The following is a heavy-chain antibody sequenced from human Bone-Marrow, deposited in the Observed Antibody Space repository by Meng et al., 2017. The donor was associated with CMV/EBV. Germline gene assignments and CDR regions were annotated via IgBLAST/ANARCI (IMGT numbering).Heavy chain of an antibody. CDR2: ISGSGGST. CDR3: AKDREDIAAASDGFAY. Sequence: GGSLRLSCAASGFTFSSYWMSWVRQAPGKGLEWVSAISGSGGSTYYADSVKGRFTISRDNSKNTLYLQMNSLRAEDTAVYYCAKDREDIAAASDGFAYWGQGTRVTCSS. J-gene: IGHJ4*02. CDR1: GFTFSSYW. V-gene: IGHV3-23*01. D-gene: IGHD6-13*01.